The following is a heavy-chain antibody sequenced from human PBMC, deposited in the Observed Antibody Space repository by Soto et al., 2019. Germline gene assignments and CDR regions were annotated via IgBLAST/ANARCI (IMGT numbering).Heavy chain of an antibody. J-gene: IGHJ5*02. V-gene: IGHV4-31*03. CDR3: ARLIGRWQSWFDP. Sequence: QVQLQESGPGLVKPSQTLSLTCIVSGGSISSNDFYWSWIRQHPGKGLEWIGYIYYSGNTYYNPSLKSRVTILVDTSKNQFSLKVSSVTAADTAVYYCARLIGRWQSWFDPWGQGTLVTVSS. CDR1: GGSISSNDFY. D-gene: IGHD3-16*02. CDR2: IYYSGNT.